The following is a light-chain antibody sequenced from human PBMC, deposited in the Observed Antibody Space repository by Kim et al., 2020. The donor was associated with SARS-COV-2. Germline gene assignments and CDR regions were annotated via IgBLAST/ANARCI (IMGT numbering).Light chain of an antibody. CDR3: QQYNTYPWT. V-gene: IGKV1-16*01. J-gene: IGKJ1*01. CDR2: AAS. CDR1: QDIGNH. Sequence: DIQMTQSPSSLSASVGDTVTITCRASQDIGNHLAWFQQKPGKAPKSLIYAASDLQSGVSSIFSGSGSGTNFTLAVNGLQPEHFATYYCQQYNTYPWTFGQGTKVDIK.